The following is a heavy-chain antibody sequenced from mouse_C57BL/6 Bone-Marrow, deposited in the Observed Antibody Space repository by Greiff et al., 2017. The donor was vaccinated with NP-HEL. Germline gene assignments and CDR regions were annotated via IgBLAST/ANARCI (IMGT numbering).Heavy chain of an antibody. Sequence: VQLQQSGAELVRPGASVKLSCTASGFNIKDDYMHWVKQRPEQGLEWIGWIDPENGDTEYASKFQGKATITADTSSNTAYLQLSSLTSEDTAVYYCTTEYERYFDVWGTGTTVTVSS. V-gene: IGHV14-4*01. D-gene: IGHD2-4*01. CDR3: TTEYERYFDV. CDR1: GFNIKDDY. J-gene: IGHJ1*03. CDR2: IDPENGDT.